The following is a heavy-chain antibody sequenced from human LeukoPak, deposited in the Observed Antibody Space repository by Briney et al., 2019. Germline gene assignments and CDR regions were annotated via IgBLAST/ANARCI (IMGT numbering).Heavy chain of an antibody. Sequence: ASVKVSCKASGYTFTSYDINWVRQATGQGLEWMGWMNPNSGNTGYAQKFQGRVTMTRNNSISTAYMELSSLRSEDTAVYFCTAGSAYSLLDFWGQGTLVIVSS. CDR2: MNPNSGNT. J-gene: IGHJ4*02. V-gene: IGHV1-8*01. CDR3: TAGSAYSLLDF. D-gene: IGHD5-18*01. CDR1: GYTFTSYD.